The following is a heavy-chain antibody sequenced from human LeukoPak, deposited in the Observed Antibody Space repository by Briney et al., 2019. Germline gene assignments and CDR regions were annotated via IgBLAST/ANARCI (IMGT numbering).Heavy chain of an antibody. J-gene: IGHJ4*02. CDR3: TRTPPDYDPDKYYFDY. V-gene: IGHV1-18*01. Sequence: AAVKVSCKASGYTFTSYGISWVRQAPGQGLEWMGWISAYNGNTNYAQKLHGRVTMTIDTSTSTAYMELRSLRSDDTAVYYCTRTPPDYDPDKYYFDYWGQGTLVTVSS. CDR1: GYTFTSYG. D-gene: IGHD4-17*01. CDR2: ISAYNGNT.